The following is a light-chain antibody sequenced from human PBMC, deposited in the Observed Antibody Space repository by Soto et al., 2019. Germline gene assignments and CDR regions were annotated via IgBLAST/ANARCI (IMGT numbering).Light chain of an antibody. J-gene: IGKJ4*01. CDR2: VAS. CDR1: QSIRSN. CDR3: QQYNNLPLT. Sequence: EIVMTQSPATLSASPGERVTLSCRASQSIRSNLAWYQQRPGQTPRLLIFVASTRATGIPARFTGSGSGTEFTLTISSLQSDDFAMYYCQQYNNLPLTFGGGTKVDIK. V-gene: IGKV3-15*01.